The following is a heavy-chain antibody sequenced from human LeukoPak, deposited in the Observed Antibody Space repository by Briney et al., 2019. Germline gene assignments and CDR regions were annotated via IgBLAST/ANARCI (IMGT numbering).Heavy chain of an antibody. CDR1: GGTFSRYA. Sequence: ASVKVSCKASGGTFSRYAISWVRQAPGHRLECMGGIIPIFGTANYAQKFQGRVTITADKSTSTAYMELRSLRSDDTAVYYCARREQWLVGDDYWGQGTLVTVSS. V-gene: IGHV1-69*06. J-gene: IGHJ4*02. CDR2: IIPIFGTA. CDR3: ARREQWLVGDDY. D-gene: IGHD6-19*01.